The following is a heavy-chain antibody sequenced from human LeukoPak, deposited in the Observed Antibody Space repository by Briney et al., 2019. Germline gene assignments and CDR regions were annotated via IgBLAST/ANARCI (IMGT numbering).Heavy chain of an antibody. CDR1: GGSISSYY. V-gene: IGHV4-59*01. CDR3: ARDRNTLGAFDI. Sequence: PSETLSLTCTVSGGSISSYYWSWIRQRPGKGLEWIGYIYYSGSTNYNPSLKSRVTISVDTSKNQFSLKLSSVTAADTAVYYCARDRNTLGAFDIWGQGTMVTVSS. CDR2: IYYSGST. J-gene: IGHJ3*02. D-gene: IGHD2-2*02.